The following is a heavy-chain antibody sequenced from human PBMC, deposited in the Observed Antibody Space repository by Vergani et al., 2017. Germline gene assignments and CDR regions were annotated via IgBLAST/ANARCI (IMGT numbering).Heavy chain of an antibody. V-gene: IGHV4-61*02. CDR2: VYPSGTT. D-gene: IGHD3-16*02. J-gene: IGHJ4*02. CDR3: ARERLGDLSLRTFDY. CDR1: GVSMQSGSFY. Sequence: QVQLHESGPGLVKPSETLSLICSVSGVSMQSGSFYWTWIRQTAERRLEWMGRVYPSGTTNYNPSLNGRVTIFVDKSKNILSLRLNSVTAADTAVYYCARERLGDLSLRTFDYWGQGTLVTVSS.